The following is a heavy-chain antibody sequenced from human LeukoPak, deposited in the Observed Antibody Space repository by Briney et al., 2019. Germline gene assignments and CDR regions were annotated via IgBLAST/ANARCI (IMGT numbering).Heavy chain of an antibody. CDR3: AKDGGDTAMPS. CDR1: GFTFSTYW. D-gene: IGHD5-18*01. CDR2: IKEDGSEK. J-gene: IGHJ4*02. V-gene: IGHV3-7*03. Sequence: PGGSLRLSCAASGFTFSTYWMTWVRQTPGKGLEWVANIKEDGSEKYYVDSVKGRFTISRDNAKNSLYLQMNSLRAEDTAVYYCAKDGGDTAMPSWGQGTLVTVSS.